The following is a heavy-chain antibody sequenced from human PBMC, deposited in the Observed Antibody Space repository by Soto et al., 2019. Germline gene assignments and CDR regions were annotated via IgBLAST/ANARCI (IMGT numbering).Heavy chain of an antibody. CDR2: ISYDGSNK. CDR3: AKDLFAGHDFWRGYYTSYYYYGMDV. D-gene: IGHD3-3*01. V-gene: IGHV3-30*18. J-gene: IGHJ6*04. CDR1: GFTFSSYG. Sequence: PGGSLRLSCAASGFTFSSYGMHWVRQAPGKGLEWVAVISYDGSNKYYADSVKGRFTISRDNSKNTLYLQMNSLRAEDTAEYYFAKDLFAGHDFWRGYYTSYYYYGMDVWGKGITGTVSS.